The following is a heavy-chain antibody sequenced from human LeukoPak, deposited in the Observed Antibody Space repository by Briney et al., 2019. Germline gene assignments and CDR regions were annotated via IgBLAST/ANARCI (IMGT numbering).Heavy chain of an antibody. CDR2: IFYSGGT. CDR1: GGSIRNYY. Sequence: SETLSLTCTVSGGSIRNYYWSWIRQPPGKGLEWIGHIFYSGGTNYNPSLKSRVTISVDTSKNQFSLRLNSVTAADTAVYYCARHLTIAAAGTFDYWGQGTLVTVSS. V-gene: IGHV4-59*08. D-gene: IGHD6-13*01. J-gene: IGHJ4*02. CDR3: ARHLTIAAAGTFDY.